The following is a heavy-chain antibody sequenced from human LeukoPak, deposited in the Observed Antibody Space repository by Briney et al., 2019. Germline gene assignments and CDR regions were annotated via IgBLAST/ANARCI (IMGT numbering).Heavy chain of an antibody. Sequence: GGSLRLSCAASGFTFSDYYMSWIRQAPGKGLEWVSCISSSGSTIYYADSVKGRFTISRDNAKNSLYLQMNSLRAEDTAVYYCASETYSSSWFYFDYWGQGTLVTVSS. D-gene: IGHD6-13*01. J-gene: IGHJ4*02. V-gene: IGHV3-11*04. CDR1: GFTFSDYY. CDR2: ISSSGSTI. CDR3: ASETYSSSWFYFDY.